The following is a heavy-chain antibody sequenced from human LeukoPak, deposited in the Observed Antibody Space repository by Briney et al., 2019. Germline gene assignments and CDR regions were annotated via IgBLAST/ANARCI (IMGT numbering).Heavy chain of an antibody. V-gene: IGHV4-34*01. Sequence: PSETLSLTCAVYGGSFSGYYWSWIRQPPGKGLEWIGEINHSGSTNYNPSLKSRVTIPVDTSKNQFSLKLSSVTAADTAVYYCARNLRQWLRFYYYMDVWGKGTTVTVSS. D-gene: IGHD5-12*01. CDR3: ARNLRQWLRFYYYMDV. J-gene: IGHJ6*03. CDR1: GGSFSGYY. CDR2: INHSGST.